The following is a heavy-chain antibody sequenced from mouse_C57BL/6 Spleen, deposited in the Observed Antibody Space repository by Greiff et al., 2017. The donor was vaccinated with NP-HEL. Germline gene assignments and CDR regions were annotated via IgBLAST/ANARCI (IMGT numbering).Heavy chain of an antibody. CDR1: GFSLTSYG. J-gene: IGHJ3*01. D-gene: IGHD2-4*01. V-gene: IGHV2-2*01. Sequence: QVQLQQSGPGLVQPSQCLSLTCTVSGFSLTSYGVHWVRQSPGKGLEWLGEIWRGGSTDYNAAFISSLSISTDNSKSQVFFKLNSRQADDTSIYYCARNSLYYDYGAVCAYWGKGTLVTVSA. CDR2: IWRGGST. CDR3: ARNSLYYDYGAVCAY.